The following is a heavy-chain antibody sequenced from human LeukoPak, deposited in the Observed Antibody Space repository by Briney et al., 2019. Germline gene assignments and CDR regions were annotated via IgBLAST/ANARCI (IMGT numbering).Heavy chain of an antibody. Sequence: PGGSLRFSCGVSGLTFSDAWLTWVRQGPGKGLEWVGLIRSKVDGGTADYATTVKGRFTISRDDSKNMLYLQMNGLKTEDTAIYYCTKDLPFTAGGVIVHWGQGALVTVSS. J-gene: IGHJ5*02. D-gene: IGHD3-16*01. V-gene: IGHV3-15*01. CDR2: IRSKVDGGTA. CDR1: GLTFSDAW. CDR3: TKDLPFTAGGVIVH.